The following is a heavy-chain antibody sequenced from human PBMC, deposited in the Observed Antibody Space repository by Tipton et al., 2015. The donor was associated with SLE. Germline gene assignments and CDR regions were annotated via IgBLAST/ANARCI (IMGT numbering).Heavy chain of an antibody. J-gene: IGHJ5*02. Sequence: QSGAEVKKPGASVKVSCKASGNTFTSYDINWVRQATGQGLEWMRWMNPNSGNTGYAQKFQGRVTMTRNTSISTAYMELSSLRSEDTAVYYCAREAAAAPGWFDPWGQGTLVTVSS. V-gene: IGHV1-8*01. D-gene: IGHD6-13*01. CDR1: GNTFTSYD. CDR2: MNPNSGNT. CDR3: AREAAAAPGWFDP.